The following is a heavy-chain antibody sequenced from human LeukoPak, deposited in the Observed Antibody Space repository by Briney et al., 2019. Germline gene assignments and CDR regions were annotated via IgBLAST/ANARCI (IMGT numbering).Heavy chain of an antibody. J-gene: IGHJ4*02. Sequence: SETLSLTCTVSGGSISSYYWSWIRQPPGKGLEWIGYIYYSGSTNYNPSLKSRVTISVDTSKNQFSLKLSSVTAADTAVYYCAREGDILTGYYLIGGLFDYWGQGTLVTVSS. CDR3: AREGDILTGYYLIGGLFDY. D-gene: IGHD3-9*01. V-gene: IGHV4-59*01. CDR1: GGSISSYY. CDR2: IYYSGST.